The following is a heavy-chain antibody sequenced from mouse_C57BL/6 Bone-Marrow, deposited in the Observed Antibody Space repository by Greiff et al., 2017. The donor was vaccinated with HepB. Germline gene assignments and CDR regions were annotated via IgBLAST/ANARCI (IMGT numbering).Heavy chain of an antibody. J-gene: IGHJ1*03. Sequence: QVHVKQPGAELVKPGASVKVSCKASGYTFTSYWMHWVKQRPGQGLEWIGRIHPSDSDTNYNQKFKGKATLTVDKSSSTAYMQLSSLTSEDSAVYYCAISHYYYGSWYFDVWGTGTTVTVSS. CDR2: IHPSDSDT. V-gene: IGHV1-74*01. D-gene: IGHD1-1*01. CDR1: GYTFTSYW. CDR3: AISHYYYGSWYFDV.